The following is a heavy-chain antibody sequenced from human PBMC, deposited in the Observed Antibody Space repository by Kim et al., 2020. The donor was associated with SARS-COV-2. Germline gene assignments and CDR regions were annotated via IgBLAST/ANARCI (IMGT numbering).Heavy chain of an antibody. CDR1: GYTFSSYD. J-gene: IGHJ4*02. D-gene: IGHD2-21*01. Sequence: ASVKVSCKASGYTFSSYDINWVRQATGQGLEWLGWMNPNSGNTGYAQKFQGRVTMTRNTSISTAYMELSSLRSEDTAVYYCARGPSCGGTSAAYPYYFDYWGQGTLVTVSS. V-gene: IGHV1-8*01. CDR2: MNPNSGNT. CDR3: ARGPSCGGTSAAYPYYFDY.